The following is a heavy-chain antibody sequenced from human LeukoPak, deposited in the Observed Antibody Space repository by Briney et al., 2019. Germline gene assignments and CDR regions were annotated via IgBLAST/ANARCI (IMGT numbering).Heavy chain of an antibody. Sequence: SETLSLTCVVSGGSFTTYYWTWIRQPPGKGLEWIGQINHSGGTNYNPSLKSRVTISIDTSKNQFSLRLTSVTAADTAVYYCARPRDYGDYVGAFDIWGQGTMVTVSS. CDR2: INHSGGT. CDR1: GGSFTTYY. J-gene: IGHJ3*02. CDR3: ARPRDYGDYVGAFDI. D-gene: IGHD4-17*01. V-gene: IGHV4-34*01.